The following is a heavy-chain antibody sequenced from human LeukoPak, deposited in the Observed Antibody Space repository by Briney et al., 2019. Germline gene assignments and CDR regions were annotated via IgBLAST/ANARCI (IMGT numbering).Heavy chain of an antibody. CDR1: GYTFTSYY. CDR2: INPSGGST. D-gene: IGHD6-6*01. J-gene: IGHJ6*03. Sequence: GASVKVSCTASGYTFTSYYMHWVRQAPGQGLEWMGIINPSGGSTSYAQKFQGRVTMTRDTSTSTVYMELSSLRSEDTAVYYCARDLWYSPSQRYYYYYYMDVWGKGTTVTISS. V-gene: IGHV1-46*01. CDR3: ARDLWYSPSQRYYYYYYMDV.